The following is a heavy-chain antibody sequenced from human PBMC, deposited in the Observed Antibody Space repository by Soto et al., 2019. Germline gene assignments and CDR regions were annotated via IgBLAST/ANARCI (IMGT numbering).Heavy chain of an antibody. J-gene: IGHJ3*02. V-gene: IGHV3-30-3*01. CDR1: GFTFSSYA. CDR3: ARICSSGWYDLLNDAFDI. Sequence: QVQLVESGGGVVQPGRSLRLSCAASGFTFSSYAMHWVRQAPGKGLEWVAVISYDGSNKYYADSVKGRFTISRDNSKNTLYLQMNSLRAEDTAVYYCARICSSGWYDLLNDAFDIWGQGTMVSVSS. D-gene: IGHD6-19*01. CDR2: ISYDGSNK.